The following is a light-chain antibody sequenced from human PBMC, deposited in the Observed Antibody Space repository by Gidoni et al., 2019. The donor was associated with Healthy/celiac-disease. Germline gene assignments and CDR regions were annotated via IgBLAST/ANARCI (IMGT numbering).Light chain of an antibody. Sequence: SSELTQDPAVSVALGQTVRITCQGDSLRSYDASWYQQKPGPAPVLVIYGKNNRPSGIPDRFSGSSSGNTASLTITGAQAEDEADYYCNSRDSSGNPYVFGTGTKVTVL. CDR2: GKN. V-gene: IGLV3-19*01. CDR3: NSRDSSGNPYV. CDR1: SLRSYD. J-gene: IGLJ1*01.